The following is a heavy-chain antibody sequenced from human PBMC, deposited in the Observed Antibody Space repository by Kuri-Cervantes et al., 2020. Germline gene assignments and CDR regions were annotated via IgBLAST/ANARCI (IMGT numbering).Heavy chain of an antibody. J-gene: IGHJ6*03. CDR1: GYTFTSYG. CDR3: AISLSYYYHYMDV. Sequence: ASVKVSCNASGYTFTSYGISWVRQAPGQGLEWMGWISAYNGNTNYAQNLQGRVTMTTDTSTSTAYMELRSLRSDDTAVYYCAISLSYYYHYMDVWGKGTTVTVSS. V-gene: IGHV1-18*01. CDR2: ISAYNGNT.